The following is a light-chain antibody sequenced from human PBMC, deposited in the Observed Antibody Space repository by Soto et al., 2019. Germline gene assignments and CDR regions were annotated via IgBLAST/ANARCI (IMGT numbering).Light chain of an antibody. CDR1: SSNIGSNT. CDR3: AAWDGSLHGVV. Sequence: QSVLTQPPSASGTPGQRVTISCSGSSSNIGSNTVNWYQQLPGTAPKLLIYNNNQRPSGVPDRFSGSKSGTSASLAISGLQSEHEADYYCAAWDGSLHGVVFGGGTKLTVL. V-gene: IGLV1-44*01. J-gene: IGLJ3*02. CDR2: NNN.